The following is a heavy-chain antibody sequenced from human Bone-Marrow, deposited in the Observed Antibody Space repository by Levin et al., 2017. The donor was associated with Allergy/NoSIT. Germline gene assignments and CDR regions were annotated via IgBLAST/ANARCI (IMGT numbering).Heavy chain of an antibody. CDR3: EKGHDYGNYVGDY. Sequence: ASVKVSCKASGYTFTTYDINWVRQATGQRLEWMGWMNPNSGDAGYVPKFQGRVTMTRTTSISTAYMELSSLGSEDTAVYYCEKGHDYGNYVGDYWGQGTLVTVSS. CDR2: MNPNSGDA. D-gene: IGHD4-11*01. CDR1: GYTFTTYD. J-gene: IGHJ4*02. V-gene: IGHV1-8*01.